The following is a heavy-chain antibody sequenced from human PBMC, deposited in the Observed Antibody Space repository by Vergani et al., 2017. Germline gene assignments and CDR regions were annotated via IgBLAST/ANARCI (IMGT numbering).Heavy chain of an antibody. D-gene: IGHD5-24*01. Sequence: QVQLVESGGGLVKPGGSLRLSCAASGFTFNDYYMSWIRQAPGKGLEWVSYLSSSSSYTNYADSVKGRFTIARDNAKNSLYLQMNSLRAEDTAVYYCARADGSPPLGYAFDIWGQGTMVTVSS. V-gene: IGHV3-11*06. J-gene: IGHJ3*02. CDR1: GFTFNDYY. CDR2: LSSSSSYT. CDR3: ARADGSPPLGYAFDI.